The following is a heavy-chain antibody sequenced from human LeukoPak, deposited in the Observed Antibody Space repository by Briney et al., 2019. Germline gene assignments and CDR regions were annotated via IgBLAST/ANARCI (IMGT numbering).Heavy chain of an antibody. CDR3: ASSIAARPYYFDY. J-gene: IGHJ4*02. D-gene: IGHD6-6*01. CDR2: IYTSGST. V-gene: IGHV4-4*07. Sequence: PSETLSLTCTASGGSISSYYWSWFRRPAGKGLKWIGRIYTSGSTNYNPSLKSRVTMSVDTSKNQFSLKLSSVTAADTAVYYCASSIAARPYYFDYWGQGTLVTVSS. CDR1: GGSISSYY.